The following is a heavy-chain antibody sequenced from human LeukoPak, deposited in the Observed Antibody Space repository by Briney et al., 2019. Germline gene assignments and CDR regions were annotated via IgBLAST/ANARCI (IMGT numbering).Heavy chain of an antibody. CDR1: GGTFSSYA. V-gene: IGHV1-18*01. J-gene: IGHJ4*02. CDR3: ARDNFGGVLEWQNFDY. D-gene: IGHD3-3*01. Sequence: ASVKVSCKASGGTFSSYAISWVRQAPGQGLEWMGWISAYNGNTNYAQKLQGRVTMTTDTSTSTAYMELRSLRSDDTAVYYCARDNFGGVLEWQNFDYWGQGTPVTVSS. CDR2: ISAYNGNT.